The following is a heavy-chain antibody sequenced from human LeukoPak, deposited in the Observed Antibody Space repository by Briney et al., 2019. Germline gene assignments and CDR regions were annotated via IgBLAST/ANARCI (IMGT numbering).Heavy chain of an antibody. CDR2: INSDGSST. Sequence: PGGSLRLSCAASGFTFSSYWMHWVRQAPGKGLVWVSRINSDGSSTSYADSVKGRFTISRDNAKNTLYLQMNSLRAEDTAVYYCARDYDFWSGFSSRSYYGMDVWGQGTTVTVSS. CDR3: ARDYDFWSGFSSRSYYGMDV. V-gene: IGHV3-74*01. CDR1: GFTFSSYW. D-gene: IGHD3-3*01. J-gene: IGHJ6*02.